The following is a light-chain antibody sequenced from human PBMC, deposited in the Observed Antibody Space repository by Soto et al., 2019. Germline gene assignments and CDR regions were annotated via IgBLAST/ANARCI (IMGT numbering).Light chain of an antibody. V-gene: IGKV3-20*01. J-gene: IGKJ2*01. CDR3: QQYDSSPPVYT. CDR1: QSVSSSY. Sequence: EIVLTQSPGTLSLSPGDRAALSCRASQSVSSSYLAWYQQKPGQAPRLLIYGASSRATGIPDRFSGSGSGTDFTFTISRLEPEDFAVYYCQQYDSSPPVYTFGQGTKLEIK. CDR2: GAS.